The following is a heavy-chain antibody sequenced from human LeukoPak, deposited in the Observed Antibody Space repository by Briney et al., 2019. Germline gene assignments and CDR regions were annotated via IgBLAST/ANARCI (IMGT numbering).Heavy chain of an antibody. V-gene: IGHV4-39*07. CDR1: GGSINSGDYY. J-gene: IGHJ4*02. CDR2: IYYSGST. Sequence: SETLSLTCTVSGGSINSGDYYWVWIRQPPGKGLEWIGSIYYSGSTSYNPSLKSRVTISVDTSKNQFSLKLSSVTAADTAVYYCARRGDIVATIELDYWGQGTLVTVSS. CDR3: ARRGDIVATIELDY. D-gene: IGHD5-12*01.